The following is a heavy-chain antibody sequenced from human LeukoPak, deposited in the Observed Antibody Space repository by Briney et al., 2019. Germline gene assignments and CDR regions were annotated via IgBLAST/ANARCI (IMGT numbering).Heavy chain of an antibody. CDR1: GGSFSGYY. V-gene: IGHV4-34*01. CDR3: ARLPGMVRVAYYYYGMDV. J-gene: IGHJ6*02. CDR2: INHSGST. D-gene: IGHD3-10*01. Sequence: SETLSLTCAVYGGSFSGYYWSWIRQPPGKGLEWIGEINHSGSTNYNPSLKSRVTISVDTSKNQFSLKLSSVTAADTAVYYCARLPGMVRVAYYYYGMDVWGQGTTVTVSS.